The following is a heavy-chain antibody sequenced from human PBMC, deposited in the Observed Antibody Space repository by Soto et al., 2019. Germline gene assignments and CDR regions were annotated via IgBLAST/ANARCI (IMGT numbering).Heavy chain of an antibody. CDR3: ARNLAAGDV. V-gene: IGHV1-46*01. Sequence: ASVKVSCKASGYTFTSYYVHWVRQAPGQGLEWMGIINPSGGSTNYAQKFQGRVTLTRDTSTTTVYMELSSLRSEDAALYYCARNLAAGDVRGQGTLVTVSS. J-gene: IGHJ4*02. CDR1: GYTFTSYY. D-gene: IGHD6-13*01. CDR2: INPSGGST.